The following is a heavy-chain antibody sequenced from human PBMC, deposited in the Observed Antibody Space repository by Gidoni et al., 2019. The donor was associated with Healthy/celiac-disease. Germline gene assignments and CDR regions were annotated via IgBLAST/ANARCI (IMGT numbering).Heavy chain of an antibody. D-gene: IGHD3-22*01. CDR3: ASDPRYYYDSSGYPAGFDY. V-gene: IGHV4-39*07. Sequence: QLQLQESGPGLVKPSETLSLTCTVAGGSISSSSYYRGWIRQPPGKGLGWIGSIYYSGSTYSTPSLKSRVPISVDTSKNQFSLKLSSVTAADTAVYYCASDPRYYYDSSGYPAGFDYWGQGTLVTVSS. CDR2: IYYSGST. CDR1: GGSISSSSYY. J-gene: IGHJ4*02.